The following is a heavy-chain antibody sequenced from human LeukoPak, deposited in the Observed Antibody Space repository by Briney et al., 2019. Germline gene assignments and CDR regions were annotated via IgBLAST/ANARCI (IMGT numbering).Heavy chain of an antibody. CDR2: IYYSGST. Sequence: PSETLSLTCTVSGGSISSGDYCWSWIRQPPGKGLVWIGYIYYSGSTYYNPSLKSRVTISVDTSKNQFSLKLSSVTAADTAVYYCARAYGDVDTEYFQHWGQGTLVTVSS. D-gene: IGHD4-17*01. J-gene: IGHJ1*01. CDR1: GGSISSGDYC. V-gene: IGHV4-30-4*01. CDR3: ARAYGDVDTEYFQH.